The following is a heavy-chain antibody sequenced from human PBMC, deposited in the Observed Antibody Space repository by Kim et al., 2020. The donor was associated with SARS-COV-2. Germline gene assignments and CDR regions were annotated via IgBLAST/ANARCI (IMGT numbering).Heavy chain of an antibody. D-gene: IGHD3-10*01. Sequence: SVKVSCKASGGTFSSYAISWVRQAPGQGLEWMGGIIPIFGTANYAQKFQGRVTITADESTSTAYMELSSLRSEDTAVYYCASGVVDEYGSGSYFSGDYYGMDGRGQGTTVTVSS. J-gene: IGHJ6*01. CDR3: ASGVVDEYGSGSYFSGDYYGMDG. V-gene: IGHV1-69*13. CDR1: GGTFSSYA. CDR2: IIPIFGTA.